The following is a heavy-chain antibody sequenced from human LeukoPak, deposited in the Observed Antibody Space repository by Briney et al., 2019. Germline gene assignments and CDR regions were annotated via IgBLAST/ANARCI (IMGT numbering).Heavy chain of an antibody. V-gene: IGHV4-59*08. CDR2: IYYTGST. D-gene: IGHD1-1*01. J-gene: IGHJ2*01. Sequence: SETLSLTCTVSGGSVSSYYWSWIRQPPGKGLEWIGYIYYTGSTNYNPSLKSRVTFSVDTSKNHFSLKLISVTAADTAVYYCARMEDFRYFDLWGPGTLVTVSS. CDR1: GGSVSSYY. CDR3: ARMEDFRYFDL.